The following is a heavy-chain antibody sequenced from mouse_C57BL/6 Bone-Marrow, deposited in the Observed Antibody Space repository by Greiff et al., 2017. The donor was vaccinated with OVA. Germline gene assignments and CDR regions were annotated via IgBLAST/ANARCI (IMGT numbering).Heavy chain of an antibody. Sequence: EVKVEESGGGLVQPGGSMKLSCAASGFTFSDAWMDWVRQSPEKGLEWVAEIRNKANNHATYYAESVKGRFTISRDDSKSSVYLQMNSLRAEDTGIYYCTSALPLGLAWLAYWGQGTLVTVSA. CDR2: IRNKANNHAT. J-gene: IGHJ3*01. D-gene: IGHD4-1*01. V-gene: IGHV6-6*01. CDR1: GFTFSDAW. CDR3: TSALPLGLAWLAY.